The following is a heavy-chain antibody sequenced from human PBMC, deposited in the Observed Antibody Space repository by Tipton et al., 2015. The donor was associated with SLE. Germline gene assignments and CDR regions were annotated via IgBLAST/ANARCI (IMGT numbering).Heavy chain of an antibody. Sequence: SLRLSCAASGFTFGSYAMSWVRQAPGKGLEWVSVIYSGGSRTYYADSVKGRFTISRENSKNTLYLQMHSLRAEDTAVYYCAKDGTDCGGDCYYDWHFDLWGRSTLVTVSS. V-gene: IGHV3-23*03. D-gene: IGHD2-21*01. CDR1: GFTFGSYA. CDR3: AKDGTDCGGDCYYDWHFDL. CDR2: IYSGGSRT. J-gene: IGHJ2*01.